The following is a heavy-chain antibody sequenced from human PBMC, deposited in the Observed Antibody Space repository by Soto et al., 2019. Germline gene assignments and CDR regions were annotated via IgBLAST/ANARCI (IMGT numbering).Heavy chain of an antibody. CDR1: GGTFSSYA. J-gene: IGHJ5*02. V-gene: IGHV1-69*13. D-gene: IGHD5-18*01. CDR3: ARAPEQLWLKAAIGDKWFDP. CDR2: IIPIFGTA. Sequence: ASVKVSCKASGGTFSSYAISWVRQAPGQGLEWMGGIIPIFGTANYAQKFQGRVTITADESTSTAYMELSSLRSEDTAVYYCARAPEQLWLKAAIGDKWFDPFGQRTL.